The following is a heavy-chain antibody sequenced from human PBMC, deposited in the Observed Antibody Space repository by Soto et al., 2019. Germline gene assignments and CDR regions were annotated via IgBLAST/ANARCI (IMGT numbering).Heavy chain of an antibody. CDR2: LSYNGGT. V-gene: IGHV4-59*01. CDR1: GDSTVNSY. CDR3: ASGDSWPLVDL. Sequence: SETLSLTCTVSGDSTVNSYWSWIRQAPGKGPEWLGYLSYNGGTNHNPSLQGRATMSVDTSQNQLSLNLNSVTAADTAVYYCASGDSWPLVDLWGQGILVTVAS. D-gene: IGHD5-12*01. J-gene: IGHJ5*02.